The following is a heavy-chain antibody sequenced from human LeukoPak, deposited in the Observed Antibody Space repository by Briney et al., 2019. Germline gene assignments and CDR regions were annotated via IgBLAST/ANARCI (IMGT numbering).Heavy chain of an antibody. Sequence: GGSLRLSCAASGFTFSSFWMYWVRQAPGKGLVWVSRINSDGGSTTYADSVKGRFTISRDNAKNTVYLQMNSLRAEDTAVYYCARRRERGASDAFAFWGHGTMVTVSS. CDR3: ARRRERGASDAFAF. CDR1: GFTFSSFW. V-gene: IGHV3-74*01. J-gene: IGHJ3*01. CDR2: INSDGGST. D-gene: IGHD3-16*01.